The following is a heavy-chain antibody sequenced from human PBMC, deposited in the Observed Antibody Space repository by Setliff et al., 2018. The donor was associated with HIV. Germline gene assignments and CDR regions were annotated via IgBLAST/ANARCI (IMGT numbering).Heavy chain of an antibody. CDR1: GGSFTNYY. V-gene: IGHV4-34*01. J-gene: IGHJ6*03. D-gene: IGHD5-12*01. CDR2: INHSGST. Sequence: SETLSLTCAVYGGSFTNYYWSWIRQPPGKGLEWIGEINHSGSTNYNPSLKSRVTLSVDTSKNQFSLMLRSVTAADTAVYYCARGWVDIVLTDYLDVWGKGTTVTVSS. CDR3: ARGWVDIVLTDYLDV.